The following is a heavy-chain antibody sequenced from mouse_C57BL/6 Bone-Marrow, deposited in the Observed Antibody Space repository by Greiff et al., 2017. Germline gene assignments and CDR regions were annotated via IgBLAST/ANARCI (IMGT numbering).Heavy chain of an antibody. CDR1: GYTFTSYW. CDR3: ARSFYYYSSSPWFAY. D-gene: IGHD1-1*01. Sequence: QVQLQQPGAELVMPGASVKLSCKASGYTFTSYWMHWVKQRPGQGLEWIGEIDPSDSYTNYNQKFKGKSTLSVDKSSSTAYMQLSSLTSEDSAVYYCARSFYYYSSSPWFAYWGQGTLVTVSA. CDR2: IDPSDSYT. J-gene: IGHJ3*01. V-gene: IGHV1-69*01.